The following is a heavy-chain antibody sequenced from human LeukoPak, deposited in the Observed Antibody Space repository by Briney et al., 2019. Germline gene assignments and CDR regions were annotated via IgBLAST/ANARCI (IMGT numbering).Heavy chain of an antibody. V-gene: IGHV4-59*12. D-gene: IGHD3-3*01. CDR3: ARERSYYDFWSGYDF. J-gene: IGHJ4*02. CDR1: GGSISDCY. Sequence: PSETLSLTCTVSGGSISDCYWIWLRQTPGKGLEWIGYIHHSGSTNYHPSLKSRVTISVDTSKNHFSLKLTSVTTADSAVYYCARERSYYDFWSGYDFWGQGALVTVSS. CDR2: IHHSGST.